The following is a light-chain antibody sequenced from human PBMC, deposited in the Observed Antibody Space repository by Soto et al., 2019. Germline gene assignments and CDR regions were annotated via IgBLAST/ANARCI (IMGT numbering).Light chain of an antibody. J-gene: IGKJ1*01. V-gene: IGKV1-5*03. CDR2: KAS. CDR3: QHYNSYSEA. Sequence: DIQMTQAPSTLSGSVGGKESSTWRASQTISSWLAWYQQKPGKAPKLLIYKASTLKSGVPSRFSGSGSGTEFTLTISSLQPDDFATYYCQHYNSYSEAFGQGTKVDIK. CDR1: QTISSW.